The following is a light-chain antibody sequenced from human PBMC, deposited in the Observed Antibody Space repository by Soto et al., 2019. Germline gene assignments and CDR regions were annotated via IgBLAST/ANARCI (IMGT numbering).Light chain of an antibody. CDR1: QSISSW. CDR3: QHYNTYPWT. Sequence: DIQMTQSPSTLSASVGDRVTITFRASQSISSWLAWYQQKPGKAPKPLIYKASSLESGVPSRFSGSGSGTEFTLTISSLQPGDFATYYCQHYNTYPWTFGHGTKVDI. CDR2: KAS. V-gene: IGKV1-5*03. J-gene: IGKJ1*01.